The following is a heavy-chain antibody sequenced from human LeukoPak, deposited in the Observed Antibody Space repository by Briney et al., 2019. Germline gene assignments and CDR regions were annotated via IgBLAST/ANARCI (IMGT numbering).Heavy chain of an antibody. D-gene: IGHD5-12*01. CDR2: ISPYNGNT. CDR1: GYTLTHYG. J-gene: IGHJ4*02. Sequence: GASVKVSCKASGYTLTHYGITWVRQAPGQGLEWMGWISPYNGNTNYAQKVQGRVTMTTDTSTSIAYMELRSLTSDDTAMYYCARNSGYFLYWGQGTLVTVSS. CDR3: ARNSGYFLY. V-gene: IGHV1-18*01.